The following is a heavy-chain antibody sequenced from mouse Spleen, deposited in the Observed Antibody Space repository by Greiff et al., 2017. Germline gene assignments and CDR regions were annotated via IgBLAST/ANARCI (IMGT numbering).Heavy chain of an antibody. CDR2: ISSGGGNT. J-gene: IGHJ3*01. D-gene: IGHD1-1*01. CDR3: ARLAGAYYYDGSPAWFAY. CDR1: GFTFSSYT. Sequence: EVKLMESGGGLVKPGGSLKLSCAASGFTFSSYTMSWVRQTPAKRLEWVATISSGGGNTYYPDSVKGRFTISRDNARNTLYLQMSSLRSEDTAMYYCARLAGAYYYDGSPAWFAYWGQGTLVTVSA. V-gene: IGHV5-9*04.